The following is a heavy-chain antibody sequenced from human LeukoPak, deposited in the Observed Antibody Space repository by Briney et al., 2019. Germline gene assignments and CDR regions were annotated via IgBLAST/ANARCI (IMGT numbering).Heavy chain of an antibody. CDR2: IRSDGSIT. Sequence: PGGSLRLSCAPSGFTFSGYWMHWVRQAPGKGLAWVSVIRSDGSITTYADSVKGRFTISRDTAKNTLYLQMNSLRAEDTAVYYCARDGRSGNFDKWGQGTLVSVSS. CDR1: GFTFSGYW. J-gene: IGHJ4*02. CDR3: ARDGRSGNFDK. V-gene: IGHV3-74*01. D-gene: IGHD3-3*01.